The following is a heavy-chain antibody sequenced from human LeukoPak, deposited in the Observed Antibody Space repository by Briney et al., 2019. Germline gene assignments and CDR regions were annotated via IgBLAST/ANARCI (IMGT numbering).Heavy chain of an antibody. V-gene: IGHV3-48*04. CDR1: GFTFSSYT. CDR3: AELGITMIGGV. Sequence: GGTLRLSCVASGFTFSSYTMNWVRQAPGKGLEWVSYISSSGSTIYYADSVKGRFTISRDNAKNSLYLQMNSLRAEDTAVYYCAELGITMIGGVWGKGTTVTISS. CDR2: ISSSGSTI. D-gene: IGHD3-10*02. J-gene: IGHJ6*04.